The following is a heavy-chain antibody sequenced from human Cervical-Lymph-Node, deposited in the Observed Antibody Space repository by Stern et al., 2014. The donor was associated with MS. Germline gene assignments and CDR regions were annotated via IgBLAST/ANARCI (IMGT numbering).Heavy chain of an antibody. D-gene: IGHD2-8*01. Sequence: QLQLQESGPGLVKPSETLSLTCIVSGGSISSSSYYWGWIRQSPGKGLEWIGSINYSGTTFYNPSLKSRVIISVDTSQIQFSLKLPSVTAADTAVYYCARSAHEVLVARDVFDIWGQGTTVTVSS. V-gene: IGHV4-39*01. CDR1: GGSISSSSYY. CDR2: INYSGTT. J-gene: IGHJ3*02. CDR3: ARSAHEVLVARDVFDI.